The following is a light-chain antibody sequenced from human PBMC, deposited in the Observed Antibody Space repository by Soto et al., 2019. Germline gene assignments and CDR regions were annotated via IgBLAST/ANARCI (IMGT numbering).Light chain of an antibody. Sequence: LTHPASVSWSPGQSITISCTGTISDIGGYEYVSWYQQHPGKAPRLMIYEVTYRPSGVSNRFSGSKSGSTASLTISGLQAEDEADYYCSSYTDSSTLGLYVFGTGTKVTVL. CDR2: EVT. V-gene: IGLV2-14*01. CDR1: ISDIGGYEY. J-gene: IGLJ1*01. CDR3: SSYTDSSTLGLYV.